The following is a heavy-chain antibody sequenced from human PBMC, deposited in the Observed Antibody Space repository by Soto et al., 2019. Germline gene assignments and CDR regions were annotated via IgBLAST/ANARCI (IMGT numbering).Heavy chain of an antibody. Sequence: EVQLVESGGGLVQPGGSLRLSCAASGFTFSSYWMHWVRQAPGKGLVWVSCINSDGSSTSYADSLKGRFTISTDNAKNTPYLQMNSLRAEDTAVYYCAVAVAGPTAIGYWGQGTLVTVSS. CDR3: AVAVAGPTAIGY. D-gene: IGHD6-19*01. J-gene: IGHJ4*02. CDR2: INSDGSST. CDR1: GFTFSSYW. V-gene: IGHV3-74*01.